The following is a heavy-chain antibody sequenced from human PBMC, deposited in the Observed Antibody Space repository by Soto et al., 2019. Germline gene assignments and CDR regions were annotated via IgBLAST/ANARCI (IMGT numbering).Heavy chain of an antibody. J-gene: IGHJ4*02. V-gene: IGHV4-59*01. CDR1: GGSI. Sequence: SETRSLTCTVSGGSIWSWIRQPPGKGLEWIGYIHDNGDTNYNPSLESRVTISVDTSRNQFSLRLRSVSTADTAVYYCASMLGGRLLFDYWGQGILVTVSS. CDR3: ASMLGGRLLFDY. D-gene: IGHD3-10*02. CDR2: IHDNGDT.